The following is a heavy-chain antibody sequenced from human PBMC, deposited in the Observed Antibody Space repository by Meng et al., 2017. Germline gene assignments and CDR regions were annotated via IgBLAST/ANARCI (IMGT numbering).Heavy chain of an antibody. J-gene: IGHJ6*02. V-gene: IGHV2-5*02. CDR3: EHGFNDFWSGYYYYYYGMDV. CDR1: GFSLSTSGVG. CDR2: IYWDDDK. Sequence: SGPTLVKPTQTLTLTCTFSGFSLSTSGVGVGWIRQPPGKALEWLALIYWDDDKRYSPSLKIRLTITKDTSKNQMGLTMTNMDPVDTATYYCEHGFNDFWSGYYYYYYGMDVWGQGTTVTVSS. D-gene: IGHD3-3*01.